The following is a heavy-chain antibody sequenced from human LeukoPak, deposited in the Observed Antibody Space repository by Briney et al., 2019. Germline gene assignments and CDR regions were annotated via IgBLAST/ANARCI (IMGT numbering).Heavy chain of an antibody. J-gene: IGHJ4*02. CDR1: GFTFSSYA. Sequence: GGSLRLSCAASGFTFSSYAMHWVRQAPGKGLEWVAVIWYDGSNKYYADSVEGRFTISRDNSKNTLYLQMNSLRAEDTAVYYCARGYYDSSGYFRAFDYWGQGTLVTVSS. V-gene: IGHV3-33*01. CDR2: IWYDGSNK. CDR3: ARGYYDSSGYFRAFDY. D-gene: IGHD3-22*01.